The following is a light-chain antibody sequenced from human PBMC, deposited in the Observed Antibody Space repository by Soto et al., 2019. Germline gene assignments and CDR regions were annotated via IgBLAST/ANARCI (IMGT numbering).Light chain of an antibody. Sequence: QSALTQPAAVSGSPGQSITVSCTGTSSDVGAYNLVSWYQQHPGKAPRLIIYEGTKRPSGISHRFSVSKSDNTASLTISGLRAEDEAHYHCCSYAGSRTFVFGGGTKLTVL. J-gene: IGLJ3*02. CDR1: SSDVGAYNL. CDR3: CSYAGSRTFV. V-gene: IGLV2-23*01. CDR2: EGT.